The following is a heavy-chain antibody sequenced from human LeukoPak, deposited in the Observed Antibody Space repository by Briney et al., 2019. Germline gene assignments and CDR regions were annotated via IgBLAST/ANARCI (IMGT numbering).Heavy chain of an antibody. CDR1: GYTFTSYG. CDR2: ISAYNGNT. Sequence: ASVKVSCKASGYTFTSYGISWVRQAPGQGLEWMGWISAYNGNTNYAQKLQGRVTMTTDTSTSTAYMELRSLRSDDTAVYYCAKSHDYGDYGEFDYWGQGTLVTASS. CDR3: AKSHDYGDYGEFDY. J-gene: IGHJ4*02. V-gene: IGHV1-18*01. D-gene: IGHD4-17*01.